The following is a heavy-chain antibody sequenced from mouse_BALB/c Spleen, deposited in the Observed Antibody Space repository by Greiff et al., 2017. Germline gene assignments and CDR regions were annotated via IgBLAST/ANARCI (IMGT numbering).Heavy chain of an antibody. CDR1: GFTFSSYA. D-gene: IGHD2-4*01. Sequence: EVKLVESGGGLVKPGGSLKLSCAASGFTFSSYAMSWVRQTPEKRLEWVASISSGGSTYYPDSVKGRFTISRDNARNILYLQMSSLRSEDTAMCYCARGQGGGMITTWFAYWGQGTLVTVSA. J-gene: IGHJ3*01. CDR3: ARGQGGGMITTWFAY. CDR2: ISSGGST. V-gene: IGHV5-6-5*01.